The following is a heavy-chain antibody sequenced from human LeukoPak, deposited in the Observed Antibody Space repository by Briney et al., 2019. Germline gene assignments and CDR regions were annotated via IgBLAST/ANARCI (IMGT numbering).Heavy chain of an antibody. Sequence: GGSLRLSCAASGFTFSSYWMSWVRQAPGKGLEWVAKIKRDGSKKYYVDSVKGRFTISRDNAKNSLYLQMNSLGAEDTAVYYCASPGYYDSSGYYIWGQGTLVTVSS. CDR2: IKRDGSKK. J-gene: IGHJ4*02. CDR1: GFTFSSYW. V-gene: IGHV3-7*01. D-gene: IGHD3-22*01. CDR3: ASPGYYDSSGYYI.